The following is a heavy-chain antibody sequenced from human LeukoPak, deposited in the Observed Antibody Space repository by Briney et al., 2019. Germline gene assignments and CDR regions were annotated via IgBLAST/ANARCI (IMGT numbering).Heavy chain of an antibody. CDR2: ISYDGSNK. J-gene: IGHJ4*02. V-gene: IGHV3-30*04. Sequence: GGSLRLSCAASGFTFSSYAMHWVRQAPGKGLEWVAVISYDGSNKYYADSVKGRFTIPRDNAKNSLYLQMNSLRAEDTAVYYCARFALKTPPTDWGQGTLVTVSS. CDR1: GFTFSSYA. CDR3: ARFALKTPPTD.